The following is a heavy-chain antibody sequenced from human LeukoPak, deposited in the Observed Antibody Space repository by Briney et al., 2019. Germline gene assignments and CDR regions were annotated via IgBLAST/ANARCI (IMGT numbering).Heavy chain of an antibody. D-gene: IGHD2-15*01. V-gene: IGHV3-15*01. CDR2: IKSKTDGGTT. CDR3: TTEECVSSAYCSGGSSYIDS. CDR1: AFTFRNAC. J-gene: IGHJ4*02. Sequence: GVSLRLSCAASAFTFRNACMNGVREAPGRGRECGVRIKSKTDGGTTDYAARVNGRFTSSIDDSKTTLYLKMNSLKTEDTPVYYCTTEECVSSAYCSGGSSYIDSWGQGTLVTVSS.